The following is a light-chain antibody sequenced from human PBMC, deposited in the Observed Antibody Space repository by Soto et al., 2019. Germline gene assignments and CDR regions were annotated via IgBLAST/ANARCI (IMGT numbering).Light chain of an antibody. V-gene: IGLV2-23*01. Sequence: QSALTQPASVSGSPGQSITISCTGISSDVGSYNLVSWYQQHPGKAPKLMIYEGSKRPSGVSNRFSGSKSGNTASLTISGLQAEDEADYYCCSYAGSSTFYVFGTRTKVTVL. CDR3: CSYAGSSTFYV. J-gene: IGLJ1*01. CDR2: EGS. CDR1: SSDVGSYNL.